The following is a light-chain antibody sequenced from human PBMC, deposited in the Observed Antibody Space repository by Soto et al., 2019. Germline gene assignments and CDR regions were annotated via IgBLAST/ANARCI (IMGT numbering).Light chain of an antibody. CDR1: ANFGSN. V-gene: IGKV3-11*01. Sequence: EIGLTQSPVTLSLSPGERATLSCRAVANFGSNLAWYHQKPGQAPRLLIYDASERATGIPARFSGSGSGTEFTLTISTLEPEDFALYYCQQRSDWPPHFGGGTTVEIK. CDR2: DAS. J-gene: IGKJ4*01. CDR3: QQRSDWPPH.